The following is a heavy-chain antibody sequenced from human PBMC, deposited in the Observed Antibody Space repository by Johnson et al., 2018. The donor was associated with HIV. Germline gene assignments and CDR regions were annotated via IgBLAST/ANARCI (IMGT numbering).Heavy chain of an antibody. CDR2: IRYDGSNK. CDR1: GFTFSSYG. D-gene: IGHD3-3*01. Sequence: QVQLVESGGGVVQPGGSLRLSCAASGFTFSSYGMHWVRQAPGKGLEWVAFIRYDGSNKYYADSVKGRFTISRDNAKNSLYLQMNSLRAEDTAVYYCARVLFNFWSGYSDAFDIWGQGTMVTVSS. J-gene: IGHJ3*02. V-gene: IGHV3-30*02. CDR3: ARVLFNFWSGYSDAFDI.